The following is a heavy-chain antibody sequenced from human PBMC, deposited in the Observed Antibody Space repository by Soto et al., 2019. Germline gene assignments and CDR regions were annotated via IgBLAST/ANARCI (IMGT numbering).Heavy chain of an antibody. Sequence: GGSLRLSCAASGFTFSSYGMHWVRQAPGKGLVWVSPISGDGGSTYYADSVKGRFTISRDNSKNTLYLQMNSLRAEDTAVYYCAKELWFGELLGGFDYWGQGTLVTVSS. CDR1: GFTFSSYG. J-gene: IGHJ4*02. CDR3: AKELWFGELLGGFDY. V-gene: IGHV3-23*01. D-gene: IGHD3-10*01. CDR2: ISGDGGST.